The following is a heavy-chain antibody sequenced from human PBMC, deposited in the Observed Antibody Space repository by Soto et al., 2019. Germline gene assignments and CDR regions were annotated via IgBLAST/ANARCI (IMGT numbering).Heavy chain of an antibody. J-gene: IGHJ6*02. CDR1: GFTFSSYA. D-gene: IGHD2-15*01. CDR3: ARRMTHDYYYGMDV. Sequence: QVQLVESGGGVVQPGRSLRLSCAASGFTFSSYAMHWVRQAPGKGLEWVAVISYDGSNTYYADSVKGRFTISRDNPKNTLYLQMNSLRAEDTAVYYCARRMTHDYYYGMDVWGQETTVTVSS. CDR2: ISYDGSNT. V-gene: IGHV3-30-3*01.